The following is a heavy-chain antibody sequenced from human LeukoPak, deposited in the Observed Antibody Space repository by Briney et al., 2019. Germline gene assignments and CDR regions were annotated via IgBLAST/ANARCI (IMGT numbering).Heavy chain of an antibody. CDR2: IKSKTDGGTT. CDR3: TTGFRSSSDCYYYYYYMDV. D-gene: IGHD6-6*01. Sequence: GGPLRLSCAASGFPFSNAWMSWVRQAPGKGLEWVGRIKSKTDGGTTDYAAPVKGRFTISRDDSKNTLYLQMNSLKTEDTAVYYCTTGFRSSSDCYYYYYYMDVWGKGTTVTVSS. J-gene: IGHJ6*03. V-gene: IGHV3-15*01. CDR1: GFPFSNAW.